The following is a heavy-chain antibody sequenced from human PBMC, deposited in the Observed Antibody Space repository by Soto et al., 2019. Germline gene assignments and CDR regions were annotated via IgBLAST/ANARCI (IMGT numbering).Heavy chain of an antibody. CDR1: GFTFSSYW. Sequence: AGGSLRLSCAASGFTFSSYWMHWVRQAPGKGLVWVSRINSDGSSTSYADSVKGRFTISRDNAKNTLYLQMNSLRAEDTAVYYCAREKDTDYYYYGMDVWGQGATVTVS. V-gene: IGHV3-74*01. D-gene: IGHD2-2*02. CDR2: INSDGSST. J-gene: IGHJ6*02. CDR3: AREKDTDYYYYGMDV.